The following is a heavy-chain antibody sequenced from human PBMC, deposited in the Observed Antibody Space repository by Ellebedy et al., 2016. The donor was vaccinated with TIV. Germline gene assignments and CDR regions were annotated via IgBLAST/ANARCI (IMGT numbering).Heavy chain of an antibody. CDR2: IDGSGGFI. V-gene: IGHV3-21*01. CDR1: GFTFSSYA. D-gene: IGHD1-1*01. J-gene: IGHJ4*02. Sequence: GESLKISCAASGFTFSSYAMNWVRQAPGKGLEWVSYIDGSGGFIKYADSVKGRFTISRDNAKNSLYLQMNSLRAEDTAVYYCAREKSGHKWNDGFDSWGKGTLVTVSS. CDR3: AREKSGHKWNDGFDS.